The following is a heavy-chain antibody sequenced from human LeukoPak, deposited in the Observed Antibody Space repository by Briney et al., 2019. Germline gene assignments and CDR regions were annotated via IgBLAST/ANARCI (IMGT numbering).Heavy chain of an antibody. Sequence: GGSLRLSCAASGFALSSYAMSWVRQAPGKGLEWVSAISGSGGSTYYADSVKGRFTISRDNSKNTLYLQMNSLRAEDTAVYYCAKDGYGDYVYYFDYWGQGTLVTVSS. D-gene: IGHD4-17*01. V-gene: IGHV3-23*01. CDR1: GFALSSYA. CDR2: ISGSGGST. CDR3: AKDGYGDYVYYFDY. J-gene: IGHJ4*02.